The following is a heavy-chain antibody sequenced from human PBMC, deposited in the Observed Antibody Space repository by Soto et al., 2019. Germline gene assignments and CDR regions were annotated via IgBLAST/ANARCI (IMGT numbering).Heavy chain of an antibody. CDR2: VHISGHS. CDR3: ARRQYSFGSSPRNGLDI. CDR1: GGSVRAPDW. D-gene: IGHD5-18*01. J-gene: IGHJ3*02. V-gene: IGHV4-4*02. Sequence: SSETLFLTFTLSGGSVRAPDWWKWVRQSPDKGLEWIAEVHISGHSNYNPSLRSLVAITISVDTSQNQFSLKMTSVTAADTDVYYCARRQYSFGSSPRNGLDIWGQGTMVTVSS.